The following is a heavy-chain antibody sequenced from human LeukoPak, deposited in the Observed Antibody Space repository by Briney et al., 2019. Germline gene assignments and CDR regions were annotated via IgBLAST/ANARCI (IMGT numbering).Heavy chain of an antibody. CDR2: IKNKNDGGTI. J-gene: IGHJ4*02. CDR1: GFTFSSYA. Sequence: GGSLRLSCAASGFTFSSYAMHWVRQAPGKGLEWVARIKNKNDGGTIDYAVPVKGRFIISSDESGNMLYLQMNGLKTEDTAIYYCATEKWQQLAVDYWGQGTLVTVSS. D-gene: IGHD6-13*01. CDR3: ATEKWQQLAVDY. V-gene: IGHV3-15*01.